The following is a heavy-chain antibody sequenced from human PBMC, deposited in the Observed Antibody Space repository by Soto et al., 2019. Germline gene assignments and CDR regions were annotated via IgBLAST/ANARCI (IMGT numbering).Heavy chain of an antibody. Sequence: QVQLVESGGGVVQPGRSLRLSCAASGFTFSSYAMHWVRQAPGKGLEWVAVISYDGSNKYYADSVKGRFTISRDNSKNTLYLQMNSLRAEDTAVYYCARAGLVGDSSGYRDAFDIWGQGTMVTVSS. D-gene: IGHD3-22*01. CDR3: ARAGLVGDSSGYRDAFDI. CDR2: ISYDGSNK. V-gene: IGHV3-30-3*01. CDR1: GFTFSSYA. J-gene: IGHJ3*02.